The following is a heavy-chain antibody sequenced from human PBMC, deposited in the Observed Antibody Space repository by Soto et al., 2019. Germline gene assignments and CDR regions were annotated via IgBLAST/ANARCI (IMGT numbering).Heavy chain of an antibody. CDR1: GDSSSGYY. CDR2: VYTSGNT. J-gene: IGHJ5*02. Sequence: QVQLQESGPRLVKPSDTLSLTCTVSGDSSSGYYWSWIRQPAGKGQEWIGRVYTSGNTDYNPSLTSRVTVSVDTSENQFSLKLRFVTAADTAVYYCAREAAETVGDGYWCDPWGQGTLVTVSS. V-gene: IGHV4-4*07. D-gene: IGHD2-21*02. CDR3: AREAAETVGDGYWCDP.